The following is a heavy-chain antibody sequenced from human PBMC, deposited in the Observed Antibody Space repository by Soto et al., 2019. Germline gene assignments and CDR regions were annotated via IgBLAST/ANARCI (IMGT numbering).Heavy chain of an antibody. V-gene: IGHV3-23*01. D-gene: IGHD3-9*01. Sequence: EVQLLGSGGGLVQPGGSLRLSCAASGFTFSGYAMSWVRQAPGKGLEWVSGISGSAANTNYADSVKGRFTISRDNSKSTLYLQMNSLRAEDTAVYYCAKDVHYYILTGIEYFHHWAQGTLVTVSS. CDR2: ISGSAANT. J-gene: IGHJ1*01. CDR1: GFTFSGYA. CDR3: AKDVHYYILTGIEYFHH.